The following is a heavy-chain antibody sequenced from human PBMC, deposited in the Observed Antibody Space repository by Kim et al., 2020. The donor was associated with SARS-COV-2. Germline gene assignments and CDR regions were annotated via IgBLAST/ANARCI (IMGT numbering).Heavy chain of an antibody. V-gene: IGHV3-30*02. CDR3: AKDVHDYGDLYYFDY. Sequence: DSVKGRFTISRDNSKNTLYLQMNSLRAEDTAVYYCAKDVHDYGDLYYFDYWGQGTLVTVSS. D-gene: IGHD4-17*01. J-gene: IGHJ4*02.